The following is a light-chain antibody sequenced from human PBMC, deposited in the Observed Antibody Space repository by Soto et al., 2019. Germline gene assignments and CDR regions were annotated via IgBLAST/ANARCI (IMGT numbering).Light chain of an antibody. CDR2: GAS. CDR1: QSVSSSY. Sequence: DIVLTQSLGTLSLSPGEIATLSCRSSQSVSSSYLAWYQQKPGQAPRLLIYGASSRATGIPDRFSGSGSGTDFTLTISRLEPEDFAVYYCQQYYSIPLTFGGGTKVDIK. V-gene: IGKV3-20*01. CDR3: QQYYSIPLT. J-gene: IGKJ4*01.